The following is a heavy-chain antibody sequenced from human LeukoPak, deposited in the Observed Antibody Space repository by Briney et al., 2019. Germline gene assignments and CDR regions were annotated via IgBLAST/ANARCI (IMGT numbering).Heavy chain of an antibody. CDR1: GYTFTTCA. CDR3: ARDSGSGNNDY. CDR2: IHADSGNT. D-gene: IGHD1-26*01. J-gene: IGHJ4*02. V-gene: IGHV1-3*01. Sequence: GASVKVSCKTSGYTFTTCAVHWVRQAPGQRLEWMGWIHADSGNTKYSQKLQGRVAIARDTSASTIYMELTSLRIEDTAVYYCARDSGSGNNDYWGQGTLVTVSS.